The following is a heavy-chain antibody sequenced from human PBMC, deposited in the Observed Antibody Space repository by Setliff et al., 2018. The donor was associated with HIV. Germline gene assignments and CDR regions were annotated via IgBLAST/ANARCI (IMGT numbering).Heavy chain of an antibody. D-gene: IGHD2-2*01. J-gene: IGHJ5*02. CDR2: ISAYNVNT. CDR1: GYSFTSYG. Sequence: ASVKVSCKASGYSFTSYGVSWVRQAPGQGLEWMGWISAYNVNTNYAQKLQGRVTMTTDTSTSTAYMELRSLRSDDTAMYYCARGTTPLGWFDPWGQGTLVTVSS. CDR3: ARGTTPLGWFDP. V-gene: IGHV1-18*01.